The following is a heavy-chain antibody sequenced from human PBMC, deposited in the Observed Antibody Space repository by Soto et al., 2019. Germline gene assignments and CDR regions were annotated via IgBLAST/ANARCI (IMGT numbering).Heavy chain of an antibody. V-gene: IGHV4-34*01. CDR3: ARGMSGDLTWALY. D-gene: IGHD3-3*01. CDR1: GGSFSGYY. J-gene: IGHJ4*02. Sequence: SETLSLTCAVYGGSFSGYYWSWIRQPPGKGLEWIGEINHSGSTNYNPSLKSRVTISVDTSKNQFSLKLSSVTAADTAVYYCARGMSGDLTWALYWGQGTLVT. CDR2: INHSGST.